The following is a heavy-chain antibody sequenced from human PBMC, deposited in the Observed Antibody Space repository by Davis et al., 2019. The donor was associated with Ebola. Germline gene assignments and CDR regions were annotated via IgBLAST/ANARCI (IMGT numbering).Heavy chain of an antibody. Sequence: GESLKISCAASGFTFSSYWMSWVRQAPGKGLEWVANIKQDGSEKYYVDSVKGRFTISRDNAKNSLYLQMNSLRAEDTAVYYCARGAYCSGGSCYYYGMDVWGKGTTVTVSS. CDR2: IKQDGSEK. V-gene: IGHV3-7*04. J-gene: IGHJ6*04. CDR1: GFTFSSYW. CDR3: ARGAYCSGGSCYYYGMDV. D-gene: IGHD2-15*01.